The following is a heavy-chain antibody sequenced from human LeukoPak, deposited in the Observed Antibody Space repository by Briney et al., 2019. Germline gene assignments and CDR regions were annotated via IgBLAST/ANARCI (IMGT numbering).Heavy chain of an antibody. J-gene: IGHJ5*02. CDR3: ARAFYYYGSGSNGGNWFDP. D-gene: IGHD3-10*01. V-gene: IGHV4-4*02. CDR2: IYHSGST. CDR1: GGSISSSNW. Sequence: PSGTLSLTCAVSGGSISSSNWWSWVRQPPGKGLEWIGEIYHSGSTNYNPSLKSRVTTSVDKSKNQFSLKLSSVTAADTAVYYCARAFYYYGSGSNGGNWFDPWGQGTLVTVSS.